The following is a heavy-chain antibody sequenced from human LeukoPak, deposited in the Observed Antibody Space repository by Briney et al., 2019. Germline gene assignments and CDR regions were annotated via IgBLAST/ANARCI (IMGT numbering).Heavy chain of an antibody. CDR3: AKFRGIPTTVTQD. D-gene: IGHD4-17*01. Sequence: PGGSLRLSCAASGFTFRNYAMGWVRQAPGKGLEWVSTSSGSGDDTYYADSVKGRFTISRDISKNTLYLQMSGLRAEDTAVYYCAKFRGIPTTVTQDWGQGTLVTVSS. CDR2: SSGSGDDT. V-gene: IGHV3-23*01. J-gene: IGHJ1*01. CDR1: GFTFRNYA.